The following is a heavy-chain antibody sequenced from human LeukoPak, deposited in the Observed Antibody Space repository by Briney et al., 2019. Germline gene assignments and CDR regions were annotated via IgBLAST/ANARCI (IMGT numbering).Heavy chain of an antibody. CDR3: TREHSSSWDQFDY. V-gene: IGHV1-69*10. CDR1: GGTFSSYA. Sequence: VKVSCKASGGTFSSYAISWVRQAPGQGLEWMGRIIPILGIANYAQKFQGRVTITADKSTSTAYMELSSLRSEDTAVYYCTREHSSSWDQFDYWGQGTLVTVSS. D-gene: IGHD6-13*01. CDR2: IIPILGIA. J-gene: IGHJ4*02.